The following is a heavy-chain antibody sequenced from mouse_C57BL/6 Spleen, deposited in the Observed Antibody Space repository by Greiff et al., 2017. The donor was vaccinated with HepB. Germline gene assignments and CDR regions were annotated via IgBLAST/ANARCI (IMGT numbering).Heavy chain of an antibody. CDR3: ARLQSAHATGWFAY. Sequence: EVQLQQSGPELVKPGASVKMSCKASGYTFTDYNMHWVKQSHGKSLEWIGYINPNNGGTSYNQTFKGKATLTVNKSSSTADMDLRSLTSDDSAVYYCARLQSAHATGWFAYWGQVTLVTVSA. CDR2: INPNNGGT. J-gene: IGHJ3*01. V-gene: IGHV1-22*01. CDR1: GYTFTDYN. D-gene: IGHD3-2*02.